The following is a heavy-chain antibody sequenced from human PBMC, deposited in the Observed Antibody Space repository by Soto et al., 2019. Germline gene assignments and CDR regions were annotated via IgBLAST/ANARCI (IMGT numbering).Heavy chain of an antibody. CDR2: ISGSGGST. J-gene: IGHJ4*02. CDR1: GFTFSSYA. V-gene: IGHV3-23*01. Sequence: GGSLRLSCAASGFTFSSYAMSWVRQAPGKGLEWVSAISGSGGSTYYADSVKGRFTISRDNSKNTLYLQMDSLRAEDTAVYYCAKVAGYGSGSYYIGYWGQGTLVTVSS. CDR3: AKVAGYGSGSYYIGY. D-gene: IGHD3-10*01.